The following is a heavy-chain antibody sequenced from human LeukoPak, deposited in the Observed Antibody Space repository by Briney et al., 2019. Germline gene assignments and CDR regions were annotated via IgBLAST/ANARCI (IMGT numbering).Heavy chain of an antibody. CDR3: ARDDGYSSGWYFDY. CDR2: IYYSGST. Sequence: SETLSLTCTVSGGSISSGSYYWSWIRQPAGKGLEWIGSIYYSGSTYYNPSLKSRVTISVDTSKNQFSLKLSSVTAADTAVYYCARDDGYSSGWYFDYWGQGTLVTVSS. V-gene: IGHV4-39*02. CDR1: GGSISSGSYY. J-gene: IGHJ4*02. D-gene: IGHD6-19*01.